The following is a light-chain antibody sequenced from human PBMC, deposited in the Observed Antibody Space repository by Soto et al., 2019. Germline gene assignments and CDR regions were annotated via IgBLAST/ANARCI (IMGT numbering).Light chain of an antibody. J-gene: IGKJ2*01. Sequence: DIRMTQSPSSVSASVGDRVTITCRASQDIRSWLTWYQQKPGKAPKLLIYAASTLQSGVPSRLSGSCSGTDFTLTINSLEPEDFATYYCQQANAFPHTFGQGTKLEIK. CDR1: QDIRSW. CDR3: QQANAFPHT. CDR2: AAS. V-gene: IGKV1-12*01.